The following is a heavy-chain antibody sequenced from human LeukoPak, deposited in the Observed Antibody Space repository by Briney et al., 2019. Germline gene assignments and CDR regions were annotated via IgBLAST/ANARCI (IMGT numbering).Heavy chain of an antibody. Sequence: SETLSLTCAVSGYSISSGYYWGWIRQPPGKGLEWIGSIYHSGSTYYNPSLKSRVTISVDTSKNQFSLKPNSVTAADTAVYYCAREHCSSTSCYYYYGMDVWGKGTTVTVSS. J-gene: IGHJ6*04. CDR2: IYHSGST. CDR3: AREHCSSTSCYYYYGMDV. D-gene: IGHD2-2*01. CDR1: GYSISSGYY. V-gene: IGHV4-38-2*02.